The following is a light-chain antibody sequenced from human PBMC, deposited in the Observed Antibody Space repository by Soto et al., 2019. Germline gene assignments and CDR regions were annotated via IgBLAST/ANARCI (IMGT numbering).Light chain of an antibody. V-gene: IGLV2-14*03. CDR1: SSDVGGYNY. CDR2: DVS. J-gene: IGLJ1*01. Sequence: QSVLTQPASVSGSPGQSITISCTGISSDVGGYNYVSWYQHHPGKAPKLMSYDVSNRPSGVSNRFSGSKSGNTASLTISGLQPEDEADYYCCSYTTSNTRQIVFGTGTKVTVL. CDR3: CSYTTSNTRQIV.